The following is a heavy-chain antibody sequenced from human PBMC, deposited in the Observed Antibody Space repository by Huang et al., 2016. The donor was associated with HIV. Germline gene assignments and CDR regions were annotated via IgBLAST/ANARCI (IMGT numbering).Heavy chain of an antibody. Sequence: VQLVESGGGVVQPGRSLRLACAASGFSFSTYGLHWVCKAPGKGLEWVAVISYDGSNKYYAHSVKGRFTISRDTSENKVYLQINSLRHEDTAVYYCAKDGADEEWDIDYWGQGTLVTVSS. V-gene: IGHV3-30*18. CDR2: ISYDGSNK. J-gene: IGHJ4*02. D-gene: IGHD1-26*01. CDR1: GFSFSTYG. CDR3: AKDGADEEWDIDY.